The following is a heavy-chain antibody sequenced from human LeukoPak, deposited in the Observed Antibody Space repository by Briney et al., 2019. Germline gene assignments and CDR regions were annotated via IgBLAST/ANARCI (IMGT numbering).Heavy chain of an antibody. CDR1: GGSISSGDYY. CDR3: ARAVAARTFDY. D-gene: IGHD6-6*01. CDR2: IYYSGST. V-gene: IGHV4-31*03. Sequence: ASETLSLTCTVSGGSISSGDYYWSWIRQHPGKGLEWIGYIYYSGSTYYNPSLKSRVTISVDTSKNQFSLKLSSVTAADTAVYYCARAVAARTFDYWGQGTLVTVSS. J-gene: IGHJ4*02.